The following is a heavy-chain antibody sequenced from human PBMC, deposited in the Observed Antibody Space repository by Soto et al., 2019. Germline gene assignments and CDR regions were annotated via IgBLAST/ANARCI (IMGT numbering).Heavy chain of an antibody. Sequence: PGGSLRLSCAASGFTFSSYEMNWVRQAPGKGLEWVSYISSSGSTIYYADSVKGQFTISRDNAKNSLYLQMNSLRAEDTAVYYCARSAWGYCTNGVCYYFDYWGQGTLVTVSS. J-gene: IGHJ4*02. D-gene: IGHD2-8*01. CDR2: ISSSGSTI. CDR1: GFTFSSYE. V-gene: IGHV3-48*03. CDR3: ARSAWGYCTNGVCYYFDY.